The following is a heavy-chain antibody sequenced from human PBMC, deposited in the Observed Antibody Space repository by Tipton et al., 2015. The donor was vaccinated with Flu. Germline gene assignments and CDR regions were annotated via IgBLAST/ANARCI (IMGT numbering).Heavy chain of an antibody. CDR2: IYSSGST. D-gene: IGHD3-10*01. CDR1: GGSINSYY. Sequence: LRLSCTVSGGSINSYYWSWIRQSAGKGLEWIGRIYSSGSTNYNPSLKNRVTMSVDTSKNQLSLKMGSVTAAGTAVYYFARFSVRGESAYWGQGTLVTVSS. V-gene: IGHV4-4*07. CDR3: ARFSVRGESAY. J-gene: IGHJ4*02.